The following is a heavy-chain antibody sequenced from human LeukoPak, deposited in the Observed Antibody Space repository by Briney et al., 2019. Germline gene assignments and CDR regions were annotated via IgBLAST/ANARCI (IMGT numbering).Heavy chain of an antibody. CDR3: AKDKYYYGSGSDFDY. Sequence: PGRSLRLSCAASGFTFIHYGIHWVRQAPDKGLEWVALISYDGSTEYYADSVKGRFTISRDNSKNTLFLQMNSLRAEDTAMYYCAKDKYYYGSGSDFDYWGRGTLVTVSS. D-gene: IGHD3-10*01. J-gene: IGHJ4*02. V-gene: IGHV3-30*18. CDR1: GFTFIHYG. CDR2: ISYDGSTE.